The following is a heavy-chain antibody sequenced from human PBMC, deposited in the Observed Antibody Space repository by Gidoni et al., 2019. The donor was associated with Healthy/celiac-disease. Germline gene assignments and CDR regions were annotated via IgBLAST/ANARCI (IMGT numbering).Heavy chain of an antibody. J-gene: IGHJ6*02. CDR2: IYYSGST. CDR1: RGSISTGAYY. V-gene: IGHV4-30-4*01. D-gene: IGHD2-15*01. CDR3: ARDTVAATAVYYYYYGMDV. Sequence: QVQLQESGPGLVKPSQPLSLTCTASRGSISTGAYYWSWIRQPPGKGLEWIGYIYYSGSTYYNPSLKSRVTISVDTSKNQFSLKLSSVTAADTAVYYCARDTVAATAVYYYYYGMDVWGQGTTVTVSS.